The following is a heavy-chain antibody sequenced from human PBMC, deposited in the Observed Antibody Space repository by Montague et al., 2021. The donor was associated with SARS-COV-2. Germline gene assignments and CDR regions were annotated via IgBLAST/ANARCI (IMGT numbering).Heavy chain of an antibody. CDR3: ARVLDYYGSECYPIYYYYGMDV. V-gene: IGHV3-30*04. CDR2: ITSGGSNK. Sequence: SLILSCAASGFTFSSYAMHWVRQAPVKGLEWVSVITSGGSNKYYXDSVKGRFTISRDNSKNTLYLQMNSLRAEDTAVYYCARVLDYYGSECYPIYYYYGMDVWGQGATVTVSS. J-gene: IGHJ6*02. CDR1: GFTFSSYA. D-gene: IGHD3-10*01.